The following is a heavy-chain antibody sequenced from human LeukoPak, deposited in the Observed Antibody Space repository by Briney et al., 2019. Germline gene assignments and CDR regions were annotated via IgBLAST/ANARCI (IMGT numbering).Heavy chain of an antibody. CDR3: SRGSGWLSVY. J-gene: IGHJ4*02. V-gene: IGHV3-49*03. CDR1: GSTFGDYL. D-gene: IGHD6-19*01. CDR2: ISGGTT. Sequence: GGSLRLSCTASGSTFGDYLMSWFRQAPGKGLEWIGFISGGTTEYAASVKGRFTIPRDDSTSIAYLQMNSLTTEDTAVYYCSRGSGWLSVYWGQGTLVTVSS.